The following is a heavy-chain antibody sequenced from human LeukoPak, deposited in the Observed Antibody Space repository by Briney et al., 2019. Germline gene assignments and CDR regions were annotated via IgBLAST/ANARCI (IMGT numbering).Heavy chain of an antibody. CDR1: GFTFSSYA. J-gene: IGHJ3*02. D-gene: IGHD2-21*02. Sequence: GGSLRLSCGASGFTFSSYAMSGVGQATGKALEGVSAISGSGGSTYYADSVKGRFTISRDNSKNTLYLQMNSLRAEDTAVYYCAKDLRYCGGDCYSGALDIWGQGTMVTVSS. CDR3: AKDLRYCGGDCYSGALDI. CDR2: ISGSGGST. V-gene: IGHV3-23*01.